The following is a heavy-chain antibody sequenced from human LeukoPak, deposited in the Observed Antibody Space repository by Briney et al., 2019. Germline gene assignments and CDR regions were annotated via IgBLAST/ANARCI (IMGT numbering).Heavy chain of an antibody. CDR2: VYGGGDT. Sequence: GGSLRLSCAVSGFTVSNNYMNWVRQAPGKGLEWVSTVYGGGDTFYADSVKGRFTISRDNSDNTLYLQMNNLRADDTAVYYCAREQWLDYWGQGTLVAVSS. CDR3: AREQWLDY. J-gene: IGHJ4*02. V-gene: IGHV3-66*01. CDR1: GFTVSNNY. D-gene: IGHD6-19*01.